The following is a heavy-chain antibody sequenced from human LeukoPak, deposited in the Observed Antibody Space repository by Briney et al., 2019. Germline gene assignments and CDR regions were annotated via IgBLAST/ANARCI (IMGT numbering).Heavy chain of an antibody. CDR3: ARDLNPWIQLWLPPGIGYYYYYMDV. CDR2: INPNSGGT. Sequence: ASVKVSCKASGYTFTCYYMHWVRQAPGQGLEWMGWINPNSGGTNYAQKFQGRVTMTRDTSISTAYMELSRLRSDDTAVYYCARDLNPWIQLWLPPGIGYYYYYMDVWGKGTTVTVSS. D-gene: IGHD5-18*01. J-gene: IGHJ6*03. V-gene: IGHV1-2*02. CDR1: GYTFTCYY.